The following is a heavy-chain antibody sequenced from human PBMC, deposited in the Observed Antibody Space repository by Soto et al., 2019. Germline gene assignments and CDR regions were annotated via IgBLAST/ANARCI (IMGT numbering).Heavy chain of an antibody. Sequence: QVQLVESGGGLVKPGGSLRLSCAASGFTFSDYYMSWIRQAPGKGLEWVSYISSSGSTIYYADSVKGRFTISRDNAKNSLYLQMNSLRAEDTVVYYCARVRQITIFGVVIKGLGPNDYWGQGTLVTVSS. CDR1: GFTFSDYY. V-gene: IGHV3-11*01. D-gene: IGHD3-3*01. CDR2: ISSSGSTI. CDR3: ARVRQITIFGVVIKGLGPNDY. J-gene: IGHJ4*02.